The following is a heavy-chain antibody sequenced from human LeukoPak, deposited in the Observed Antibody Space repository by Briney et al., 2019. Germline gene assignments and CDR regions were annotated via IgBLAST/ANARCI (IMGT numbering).Heavy chain of an antibody. Sequence: PGGSLRLSCAASGFTFSSYWMSWVRQAPGKGLEWVANIKQDGSEKYYVDSVKGRFTISRDNAKNSLYLQMNSLRAEDTAVYYCAREVVVVPAAHYYYYYMDVWGKGTTVNVSS. V-gene: IGHV3-7*01. CDR2: IKQDGSEK. CDR1: GFTFSSYW. CDR3: AREVVVVPAAHYYYYYMDV. D-gene: IGHD2-2*01. J-gene: IGHJ6*03.